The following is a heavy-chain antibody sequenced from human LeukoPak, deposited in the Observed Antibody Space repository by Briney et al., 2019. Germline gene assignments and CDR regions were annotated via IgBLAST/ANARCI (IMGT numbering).Heavy chain of an antibody. Sequence: KASETLSLTCTVSGGSISSYYWSWIRQPPGKGLEWIGYIYYSGSTNYNPSLKSRVTISVDTSKNQFPLKLSSVTAADTAVYYCARSLQGYYDFPDAFDIWGQGTMVTVSS. CDR2: IYYSGST. J-gene: IGHJ3*02. CDR1: GGSISSYY. D-gene: IGHD3-3*01. V-gene: IGHV4-59*01. CDR3: ARSLQGYYDFPDAFDI.